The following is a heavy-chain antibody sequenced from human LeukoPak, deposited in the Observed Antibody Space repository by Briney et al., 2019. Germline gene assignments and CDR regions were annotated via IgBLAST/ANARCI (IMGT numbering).Heavy chain of an antibody. CDR3: AKDEGHCTGGSCYRQDY. D-gene: IGHD2-15*01. J-gene: IGHJ4*02. CDR1: GFTFSDYA. CDR2: ISYDGSNK. V-gene: IGHV3-30*18. Sequence: GGSLRLSCAASGFTFSDYAMTWVRQAPGKGPEWVAVISYDGSNKYYAESVKGRFTISRDNSKNTLYLQMNSLRAEDTAVYYCAKDEGHCTGGSCYRQDYWGQGTLVTVSS.